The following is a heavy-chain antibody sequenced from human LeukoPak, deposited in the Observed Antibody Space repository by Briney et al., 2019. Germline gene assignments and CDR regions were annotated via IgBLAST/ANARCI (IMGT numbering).Heavy chain of an antibody. D-gene: IGHD6-13*01. CDR2: IYTSGRT. CDR1: GDSINSYY. Sequence: PSETLSLTCTVSGDSINSYYWSWIRQPAGKGLEWIGSIYTSGRTNYNPSLKSRVTMSVDTPKNQFSLKLSSVTAADTAVYYCARVDIGAAANYGMDVWGQGTTVTVSS. V-gene: IGHV4-4*07. CDR3: ARVDIGAAANYGMDV. J-gene: IGHJ6*02.